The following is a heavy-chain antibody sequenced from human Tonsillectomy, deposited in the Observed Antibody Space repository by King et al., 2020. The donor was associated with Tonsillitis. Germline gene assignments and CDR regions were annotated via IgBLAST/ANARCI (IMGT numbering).Heavy chain of an antibody. CDR3: ANSRGYYYYYMDV. D-gene: IGHD6-13*01. CDR2: IYYSGST. CDR1: GGSISSYY. J-gene: IGHJ6*03. Sequence: VQLQESGPGLVKPSETLSLTCTVSGGSISSYYWSWIRQPPGKGLEWIGYIYYSGSTNYNPSLKSRVTISVDTSKNQFSLKLSSVTAADTAVYYCANSRGYYYYYMDVWGKGTTVTVSS. V-gene: IGHV4-59*01.